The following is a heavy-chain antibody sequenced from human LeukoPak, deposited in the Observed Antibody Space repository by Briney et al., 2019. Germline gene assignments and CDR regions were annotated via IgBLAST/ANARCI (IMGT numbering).Heavy chain of an antibody. CDR2: IYYTGAT. V-gene: IGHV4-59*08. J-gene: IGHJ4*02. CDR3: AKYGNSGWVIDN. Sequence: SETLSLTCTVSGGSIGSNYWTWIRQPPGKGLEYIGYIYYTGATNYNPSLKSRVTISVDTSKNQFSLKMTSVTAADTAVYFCAKYGNSGWVIDNWGQGTLVKVSS. CDR1: GGSIGSNY. D-gene: IGHD6-19*01.